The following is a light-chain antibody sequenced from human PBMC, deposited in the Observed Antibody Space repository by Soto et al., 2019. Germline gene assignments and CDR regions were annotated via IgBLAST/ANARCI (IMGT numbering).Light chain of an antibody. CDR2: EVS. CDR1: SSDVGGYNY. Sequence: QSVLTQPASVSGSAEQSITISCTGTSSDVGGYNYVSWYQHHPGKAPKLMIYEVSSRPSGVSYRFSGSKSGNTASLTFSGLQADDEAEYYCSSYTSSTTLLIFGTGTKVTVL. V-gene: IGLV2-14*01. CDR3: SSYTSSTTLLI. J-gene: IGLJ1*01.